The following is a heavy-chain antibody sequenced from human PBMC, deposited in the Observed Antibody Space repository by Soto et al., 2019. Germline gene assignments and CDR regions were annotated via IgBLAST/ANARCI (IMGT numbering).Heavy chain of an antibody. CDR1: GYTFTDYY. CDR2: INPNSGGT. V-gene: IGHV1-2*02. D-gene: IGHD3-3*01. J-gene: IGHJ4*02. Sequence: QVHLVQSGAEVRKPGASVRVSCKASGYTFTDYYIHWVRQAPGQGLEWMGWINPNSGGTNYAVNFQGRVTMNRDTSINTGYMEMSSLRSDDTAVYFGTRGSPENVLRHLGEFSDFAYWGQGTLVTVSS. CDR3: TRGSPENVLRHLGEFSDFAY.